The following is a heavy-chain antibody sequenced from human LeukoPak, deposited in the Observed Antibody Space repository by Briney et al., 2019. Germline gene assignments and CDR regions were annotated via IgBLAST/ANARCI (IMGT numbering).Heavy chain of an antibody. D-gene: IGHD3-10*01. J-gene: IGHJ4*02. Sequence: PRPSLRPSCSASGSTFSTSGMQSGRHAPGNGMEWVAIISYDGSHKYYADSVKGRCTISRDSSKNTLSLQMNSLRAEDTAMYYCARDRSGSYCTDYWGQGTLVTVSS. CDR1: GSTFSTSG. CDR2: ISYDGSHK. V-gene: IGHV3-30*03. CDR3: ARDRSGSYCTDY.